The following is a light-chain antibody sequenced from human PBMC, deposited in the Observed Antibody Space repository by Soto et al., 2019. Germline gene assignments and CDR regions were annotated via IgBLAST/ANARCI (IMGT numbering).Light chain of an antibody. V-gene: IGLV2-14*01. CDR1: SSDVGGYNY. CDR3: SSYSSSSTLYV. Sequence: QSALTQPASVSGSPGQSITISCTGTSSDVGGYNYVSWYQQHPGRASKLMIYEVSNRSSRVSNRFSGSKSGNTASLTIAGLQAEDEADYYCSSYSSSSTLYVFGTGTKVTVL. CDR2: EVS. J-gene: IGLJ1*01.